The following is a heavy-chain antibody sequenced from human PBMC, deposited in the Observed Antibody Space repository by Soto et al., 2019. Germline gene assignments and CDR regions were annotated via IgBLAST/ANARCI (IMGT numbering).Heavy chain of an antibody. CDR2: ISYDGSNR. CDR3: AGGQYYFDY. V-gene: IGHV3-30*03. D-gene: IGHD3-10*01. Sequence: QVQLVASGGGVVQPGRSLRLSCAASGFPFTTYGMHWVREGPGKGLEWVAVISYDGSNRYYADSVKGRFTISRDNSKNTLYLQMNDLRAEDTALYYCAGGQYYFDYRGQGTLVTVSS. CDR1: GFPFTTYG. J-gene: IGHJ4*02.